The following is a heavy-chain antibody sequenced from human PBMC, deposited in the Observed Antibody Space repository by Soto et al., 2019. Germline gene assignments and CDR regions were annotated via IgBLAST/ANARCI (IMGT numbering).Heavy chain of an antibody. CDR3: ARDHPHSYGVYYFDY. J-gene: IGHJ4*02. V-gene: IGHV3-23*01. CDR2: ISGSGDST. D-gene: IGHD5-18*01. CDR1: GFTLSDYA. Sequence: GGSLRLSCAASGFTLSDYAMTWVRQGPGKGLEWVSAISGSGDSTYYTDSVKGRFTISRDNSKNTLYLEMNGLRAEDTAVYYCARDHPHSYGVYYFDYWGQGTPVTVSS.